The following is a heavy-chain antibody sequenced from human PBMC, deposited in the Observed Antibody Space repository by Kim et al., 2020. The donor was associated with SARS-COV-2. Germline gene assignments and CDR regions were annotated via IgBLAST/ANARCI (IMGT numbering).Heavy chain of an antibody. V-gene: IGHV4-34*01. CDR1: GGSFSGYY. D-gene: IGHD6-19*01. CDR2: INHRAST. Sequence: SETLSLTCAVYGGSFSGYYWSWIRQPPGKGLEWIGEINHRASTNYNPSLKSRVTISVHTSKNQFSLKLSSVTAADTAVYYCARQRGYSSGNSYDSWGQGTLVTASS. J-gene: IGHJ4*02. CDR3: ARQRGYSSGNSYDS.